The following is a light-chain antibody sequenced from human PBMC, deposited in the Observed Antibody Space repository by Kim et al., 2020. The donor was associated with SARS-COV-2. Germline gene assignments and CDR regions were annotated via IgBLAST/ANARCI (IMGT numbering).Light chain of an antibody. CDR3: QQYGSSPRT. CDR1: QSVSSSY. Sequence: SPGERATLSCRASQSVSSSYLAWYQQKPGQAPRLLIYNASNRATGIPDRFSGSGSVTDFTLTISRVEPEDFAVYYCQQYGSSPRTFGQGTKVDIK. J-gene: IGKJ1*01. CDR2: NAS. V-gene: IGKV3-20*01.